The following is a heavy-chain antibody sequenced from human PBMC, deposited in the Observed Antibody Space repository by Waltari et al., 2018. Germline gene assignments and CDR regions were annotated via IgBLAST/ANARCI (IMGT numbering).Heavy chain of an antibody. CDR1: GYSFNNYD. V-gene: IGHV1-8*03. Sequence: QVQLVQSGAEVKKPGASVKVSWKASGYSFNNYDINWMRQAPGQGLEWMGWRNPSSGTTGHAQNFQDRLPVTRDTPINTAEMGLSSLGSEDTAVYYCARGESLGSSYYYYYMDVWGKGTTVIVS. J-gene: IGHJ6*03. CDR2: RNPSSGTT. CDR3: ARGESLGSSYYYYYMDV. D-gene: IGHD6-19*01.